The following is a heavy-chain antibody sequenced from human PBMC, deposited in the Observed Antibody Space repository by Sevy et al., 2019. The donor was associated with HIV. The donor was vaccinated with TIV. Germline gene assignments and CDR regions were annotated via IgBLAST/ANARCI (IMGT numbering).Heavy chain of an antibody. CDR3: ARAYCSGGRCYSLAY. V-gene: IGHV1-18*01. Sequence: ASVKVSCKISGYTFSTYRITWVRHAPGQGLEWMGWISPHNGDTNYAQKLQDRITMITDTSTNPAFMELTSLRSDDTAVYYCARAYCSGGRCYSLAYWGQGTLVTVSS. D-gene: IGHD2-15*01. CDR1: GYTFSTYR. J-gene: IGHJ4*02. CDR2: ISPHNGDT.